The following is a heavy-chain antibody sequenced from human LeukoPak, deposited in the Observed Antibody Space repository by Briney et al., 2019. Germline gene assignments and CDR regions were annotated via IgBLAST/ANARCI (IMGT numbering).Heavy chain of an antibody. J-gene: IGHJ6*03. Sequence: PGGSLRLSCAASGFTFSDTWMHWVRQAPGEGLVWVSRIRSDGSDTRYAESVKGRFTISRDNAKNTLYLQMNSLRAEDTAVYYCAKESPDYYYYYMDVWGKGTTVTISS. CDR3: AKESPDYYYYYMDV. CDR1: GFTFSDTW. V-gene: IGHV3-74*01. CDR2: IRSDGSDT.